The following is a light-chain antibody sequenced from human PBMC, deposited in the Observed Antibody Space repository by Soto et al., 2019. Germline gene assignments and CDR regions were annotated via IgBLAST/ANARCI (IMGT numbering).Light chain of an antibody. CDR2: EVD. V-gene: IGLV2-8*01. J-gene: IGLJ2*01. Sequence: QSVLTQPPSASGSPRQSVTISCTGTSSDVGGYNYVSWYQQHPGKAPKLIIYEVDKRPSGVPDRFSGSKSGNTASLTVAGLQAEDEADYYCSSYAGSNNLVFGGGTKLTVL. CDR3: SSYAGSNNLV. CDR1: SSDVGGYNY.